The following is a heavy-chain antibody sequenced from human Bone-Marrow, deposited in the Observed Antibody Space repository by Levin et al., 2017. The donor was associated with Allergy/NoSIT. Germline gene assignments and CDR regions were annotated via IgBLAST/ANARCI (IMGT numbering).Heavy chain of an antibody. CDR2: INHSGST. CDR1: GGSFSGNY. D-gene: IGHD3-3*01. J-gene: IGHJ4*02. V-gene: IGHV4-34*01. Sequence: SCAVYGGSFSGNYWAWLRQSPGKGLEWIGEINHSGSTGYNLSLKSRVTISVDTSKNQFSLKLNSVTAADTAVYYCARGLPRIAVFGVVLAGGGYFDSWGQGSLVTVSS. CDR3: ARGLPRIAVFGVVLAGGGYFDS.